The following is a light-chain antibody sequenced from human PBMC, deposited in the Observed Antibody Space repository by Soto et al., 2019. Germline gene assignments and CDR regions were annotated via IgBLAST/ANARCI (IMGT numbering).Light chain of an antibody. J-gene: IGKJ1*01. CDR2: DAS. CDR1: QSVGNF. V-gene: IGKV3-20*01. Sequence: EIGLTQSPATLSLSPGERATLSCRASQSVGNFLAWYQQKPGQAPRLLIYDASSRTTGLPDRFSGSGSGTDFTLTISRLEPEDFAVYYCQQYGDSPTFGQGTKVDIK. CDR3: QQYGDSPT.